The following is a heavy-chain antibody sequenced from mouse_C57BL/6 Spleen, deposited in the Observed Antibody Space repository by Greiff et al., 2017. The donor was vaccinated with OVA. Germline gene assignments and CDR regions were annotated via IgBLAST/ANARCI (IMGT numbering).Heavy chain of an antibody. CDR1: GFTFSDYY. Sequence: EVKLMESEGGLVQPGSSMKLSCTASGFTFSDYYMAWVRQVPEKGLEWVANINYDGSSTYYLDSLKSRFIISRDNAKNILYLQMSSLKSEDTATYYCAREGNYYGSSLYWYFDVWGTGTTVTVSS. V-gene: IGHV5-16*01. D-gene: IGHD1-1*01. CDR2: INYDGSST. CDR3: AREGNYYGSSLYWYFDV. J-gene: IGHJ1*03.